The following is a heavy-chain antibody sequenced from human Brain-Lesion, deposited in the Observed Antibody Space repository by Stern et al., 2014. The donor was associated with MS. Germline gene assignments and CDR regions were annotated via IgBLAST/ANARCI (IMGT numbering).Heavy chain of an antibody. Sequence: VQLVESGGGSVQPGGSLRLACAASGFTFSDHYMDWVRQSPRKGPEWVGRIRNRANSYTTEYAASVKGRFTIWRDDSQNSMYLHMNSLKTEDTAVYYCIRPLVGSTRGFEYWGQGTLVTVSS. CDR3: IRPLVGSTRGFEY. CDR1: GFTFSDHY. D-gene: IGHD2-8*02. CDR2: IRNRANSYTT. V-gene: IGHV3-72*01. J-gene: IGHJ4*02.